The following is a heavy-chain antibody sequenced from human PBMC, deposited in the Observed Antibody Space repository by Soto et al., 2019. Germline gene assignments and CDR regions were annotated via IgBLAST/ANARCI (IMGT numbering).Heavy chain of an antibody. CDR1: AGSISSHY. Sequence: PSETLSLTCAVSAGSISSHYWNWIRQSPGKGLEWIGYIYYTGSTNYNPSFKSRVTISVDTSKNHFSLKLNSVTAADTAVYYCARQLDITGWYLTFDSWGRGILVT. CDR2: IYYTGST. CDR3: ARQLDITGWYLTFDS. D-gene: IGHD6-19*01. J-gene: IGHJ4*02. V-gene: IGHV4-59*08.